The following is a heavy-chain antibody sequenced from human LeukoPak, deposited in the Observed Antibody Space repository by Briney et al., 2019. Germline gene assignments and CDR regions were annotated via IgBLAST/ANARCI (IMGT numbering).Heavy chain of an antibody. CDR2: IYYSGST. D-gene: IGHD3-10*01. CDR3: AREWYAGYGSVVDWFDP. CDR1: GGSISSSSYY. V-gene: IGHV4-39*07. J-gene: IGHJ5*02. Sequence: SETLSLTCTVSGGSISSSSYYWGWIRQPPGKGLEWIGSIYYSGSTYDNPAHKSRVTISVDTSKNQFSLKLDSVTAADTAVYYCAREWYAGYGSVVDWFDPWGQGTLVTVSS.